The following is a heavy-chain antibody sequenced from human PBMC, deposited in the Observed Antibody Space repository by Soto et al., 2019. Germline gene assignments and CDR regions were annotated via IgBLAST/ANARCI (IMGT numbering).Heavy chain of an antibody. CDR3: ARGGYFDTFYYFDY. V-gene: IGHV4-59*01. CDR1: GGSISSYY. D-gene: IGHD3-9*01. J-gene: IGHJ4*02. Sequence: SETLSLTCTVSGGSISSYYWSWIRQPPGKGLEWIGYIYYSGSTNYNPSLKSRVTISVDTSKNQFSLKLSSVTAADTAVYYCARGGYFDTFYYFDYWGQGTLVTSPQ. CDR2: IYYSGST.